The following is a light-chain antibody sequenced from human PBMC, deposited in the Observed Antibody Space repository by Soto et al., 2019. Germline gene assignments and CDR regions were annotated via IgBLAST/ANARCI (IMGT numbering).Light chain of an antibody. CDR2: GND. Sequence: QSVLTQPPSVSAAPGQRVTISCSGSSSNIGNNFVSWYQQFPGTAPKVLIYGNDKRPSGISDRFSASTSATSATLVITGLLTGDEADYYCGAWDSSLSAKYVFGLGTKVTVL. V-gene: IGLV1-51*01. J-gene: IGLJ1*01. CDR3: GAWDSSLSAKYV. CDR1: SSNIGNNF.